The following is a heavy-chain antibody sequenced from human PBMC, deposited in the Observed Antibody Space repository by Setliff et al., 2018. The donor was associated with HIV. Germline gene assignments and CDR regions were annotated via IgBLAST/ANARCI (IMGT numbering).Heavy chain of an antibody. Sequence: EASVKVSCKASGGTFITYAISWVRQAPGQGLEWMGGIIPIFGTTNYAQKFQGRVTITADESTSTAHMELSSLTSEDTAVYYCARDRNSDGYPEWYFDLWGRGTLVTVSS. D-gene: IGHD5-18*01. J-gene: IGHJ2*01. CDR2: IIPIFGTT. V-gene: IGHV1-69*13. CDR3: ARDRNSDGYPEWYFDL. CDR1: GGTFITYA.